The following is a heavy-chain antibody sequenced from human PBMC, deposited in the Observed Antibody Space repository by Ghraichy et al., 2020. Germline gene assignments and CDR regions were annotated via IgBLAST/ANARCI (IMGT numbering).Heavy chain of an antibody. V-gene: IGHV4-59*01. CDR3: AGALRYFDWSAIDY. Sequence: SETLSLTCTVSGGSISSYYWSWIRQPPGKGLEWIGYIYYSGSTNYNPSLKSRVTISVDTSKNQFSLKLSSVTAADTAVYYCAGALRYFDWSAIDYWGQGTLVTVSS. J-gene: IGHJ4*02. D-gene: IGHD3-9*01. CDR2: IYYSGST. CDR1: GGSISSYY.